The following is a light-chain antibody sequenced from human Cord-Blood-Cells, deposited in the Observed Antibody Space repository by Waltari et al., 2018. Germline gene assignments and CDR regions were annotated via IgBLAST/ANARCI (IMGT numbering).Light chain of an antibody. CDR3: QHRKT. Sequence: EIVMTQSPATLSVSPGERATLSCRASQRVSSNLAWYQQNPGQAPRLLIYGASTRATGNPARFSGSGSGTEFTLTISSLQSEDFAVYYCQHRKTFGQGTKVEIK. CDR2: GAS. CDR1: QRVSSN. V-gene: IGKV3-15*01. J-gene: IGKJ1*01.